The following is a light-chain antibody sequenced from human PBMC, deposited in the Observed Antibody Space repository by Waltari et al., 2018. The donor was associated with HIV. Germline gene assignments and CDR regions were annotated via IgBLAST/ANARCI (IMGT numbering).Light chain of an antibody. CDR2: EVS. J-gene: IGLJ3*02. CDR1: SSDIGDYDY. CDR3: FSYITTTTLGV. Sequence: QSALTQPASVSGSPGQSISISCTGTSSDIGDYDYVSWYQQHPGKAPKLIILEVSNRPSGIPHRFSGSKSGNTASLTISGLQAEDEADYFCFSYITTTTLGVFGGGTKLTVL. V-gene: IGLV2-14*01.